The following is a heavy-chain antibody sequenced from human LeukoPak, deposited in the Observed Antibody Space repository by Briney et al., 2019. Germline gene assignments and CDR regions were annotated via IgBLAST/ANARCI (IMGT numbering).Heavy chain of an antibody. CDR3: ARGYNQLLWDSVSADY. Sequence: GASVKVSCKASGGTFSSYAISWVRQAPGQGLEWMGGIIPFFGTANYAQKFQGRVTITADESTSTAYMELSSLRSEDTAVYYCARGYNQLLWDSVSADYWGQGTLVTVSS. CDR2: IIPFFGTA. CDR1: GGTFSSYA. J-gene: IGHJ4*02. D-gene: IGHD2-2*01. V-gene: IGHV1-69*13.